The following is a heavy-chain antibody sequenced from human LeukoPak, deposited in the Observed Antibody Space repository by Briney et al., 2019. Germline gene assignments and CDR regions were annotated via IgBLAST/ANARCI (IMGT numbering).Heavy chain of an antibody. CDR3: ARDFRDSGSS. V-gene: IGHV4-38-2*02. D-gene: IGHD1-26*01. CDR2: IHHSGTT. J-gene: IGHJ5*02. CDR1: GFSISSDYY. Sequence: PSETLSLTCAVSGFSISSDYYWAWIRQPPGKGLEWIGSIHHSGTTAHNPSLRSRVTISVDTSKNQFSLKLTSVTAADAAVYFCARDFRDSGSSWGQGTLVTVSS.